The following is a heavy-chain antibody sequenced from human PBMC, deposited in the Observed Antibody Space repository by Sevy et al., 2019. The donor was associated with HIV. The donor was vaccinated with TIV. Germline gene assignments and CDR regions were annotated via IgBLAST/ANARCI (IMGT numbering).Heavy chain of an antibody. CDR3: TTHAGIAAAGRVFDY. J-gene: IGHJ4*02. CDR1: GFTFSDHY. V-gene: IGHV3-72*01. D-gene: IGHD6-13*01. Sequence: GGSLRLSCAASGFTFSDHYMEWVRQAPGKGLEWVGRYRNKADSYTTEYAASVKGRFTISRDDSKNSLYLQMNSLKTEDTAVYYCTTHAGIAAAGRVFDYWGQGTLVTVSS. CDR2: YRNKADSYTT.